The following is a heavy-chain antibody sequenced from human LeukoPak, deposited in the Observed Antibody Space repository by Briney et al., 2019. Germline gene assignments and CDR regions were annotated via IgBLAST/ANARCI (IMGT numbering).Heavy chain of an antibody. D-gene: IGHD6-19*01. CDR3: ARPTGAPGIAVAGTDPEDYGMDV. J-gene: IGHJ6*02. Sequence: SVKVSCKASGGTFSIYAISWVRQAPGQGLEWMGGIIPIFGTANYAQKFQGRVTITADESTSTAYMELSSLRSEDTAVYYCARPTGAPGIAVAGTDPEDYGMDVWGQGTTVTVSS. V-gene: IGHV1-69*13. CDR1: GGTFSIYA. CDR2: IIPIFGTA.